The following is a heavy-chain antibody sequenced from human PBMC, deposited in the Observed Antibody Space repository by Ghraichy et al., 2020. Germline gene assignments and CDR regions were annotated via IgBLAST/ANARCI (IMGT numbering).Heavy chain of an antibody. CDR1: GFSFSNAW. V-gene: IGHV3-15*01. Sequence: GGSLRLSCAASGFSFSNAWMSWVRQAPGKGLEWVGRIKSKTDGGTTDYAAPVKGRFTISRDDSKNTLFLQMNSLKTEDTALYYCTTDDERFSAALDIWGQGTMVTVSS. J-gene: IGHJ3*02. CDR2: IKSKTDGGTT. D-gene: IGHD3-3*01. CDR3: TTDDERFSAALDI.